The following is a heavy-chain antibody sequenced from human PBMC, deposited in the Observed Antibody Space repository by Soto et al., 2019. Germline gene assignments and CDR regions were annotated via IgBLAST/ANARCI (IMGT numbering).Heavy chain of an antibody. V-gene: IGHV3-23*01. CDR1: GFTFSSYA. CDR2: ISGSGGIT. D-gene: IGHD4-17*01. Sequence: GGSLRLSCAASGFTFSSYAMSWVRQAPGKGLEWVSAISGSGGITHHADSVKGRFTISRDNSENTLYLQMNSLRAEDTAVYYCAKRTTSYGGTFDYWGQGSLVTVSS. CDR3: AKRTTSYGGTFDY. J-gene: IGHJ4*02.